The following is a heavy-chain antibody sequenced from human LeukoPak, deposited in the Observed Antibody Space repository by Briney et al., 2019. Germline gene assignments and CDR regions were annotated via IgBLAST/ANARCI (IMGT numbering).Heavy chain of an antibody. Sequence: GGSLRLSCAASGFTFYSYEMNWVRQAPGKGLEWASYISSSSSTIKYADSVKGRFTISRDNAKNSLYLQMNSLRAEDTALYYCAKAAGYSSSWYPNHYFDYWGQGTLVTVSS. CDR3: AKAAGYSSSWYPNHYFDY. CDR1: GFTFYSYE. CDR2: ISSSSSTI. V-gene: IGHV3-48*03. D-gene: IGHD6-13*01. J-gene: IGHJ4*02.